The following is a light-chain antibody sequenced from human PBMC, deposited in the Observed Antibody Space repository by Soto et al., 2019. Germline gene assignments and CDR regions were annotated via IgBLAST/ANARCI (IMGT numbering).Light chain of an antibody. CDR3: MQTLQTWT. V-gene: IGKV2-28*01. CDR1: QVLLHSNGHIY. CDR2: LGS. J-gene: IGKJ1*01. Sequence: IVMTQSPLSLPVTPGEPASISCRSRQVLLHSNGHIYLDWYLQKPGQSPQLLIYLGSNRASGVPDRFSGSGSGTDFTLKISRVEAEDVGVYYCMQTLQTWTFGQGTKVAIK.